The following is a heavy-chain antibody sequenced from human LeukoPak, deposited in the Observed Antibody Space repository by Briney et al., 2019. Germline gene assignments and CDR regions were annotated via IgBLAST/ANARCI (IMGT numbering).Heavy chain of an antibody. V-gene: IGHV1-18*01. CDR2: ISAYNGNT. J-gene: IGHJ3*02. CDR3: ACSVANWGSLHDAFDI. CDR1: GYTFTSYG. D-gene: IGHD7-27*01. Sequence: GASVKVSCKASGYTFTSYGISWVRQAPGQGLEWMGWISAYNGNTNYAQKLQGRVTMTTDTSTSTAYMELRSLRSDDTAVYYCACSVANWGSLHDAFDIWGQGTMVTVSS.